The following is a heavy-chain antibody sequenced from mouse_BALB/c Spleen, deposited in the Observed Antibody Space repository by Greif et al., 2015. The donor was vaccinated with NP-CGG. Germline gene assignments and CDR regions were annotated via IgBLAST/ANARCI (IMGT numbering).Heavy chain of an antibody. CDR2: IDPANGNT. D-gene: IGHD4-1*01. V-gene: IGHV14-3*02. CDR3: ANWDWYFDV. CDR1: GFNIKDTY. Sequence: LVEPGAELVKPGASVKLSCTASGFNIKDTYMHWVKQRPEQGLEWIGRIDPANGNTKYDPKFQGKATITADTSSNTAYLQLSSLTSEDTAVYYCANWDWYFDVWGAGTTVTVSS. J-gene: IGHJ1*01.